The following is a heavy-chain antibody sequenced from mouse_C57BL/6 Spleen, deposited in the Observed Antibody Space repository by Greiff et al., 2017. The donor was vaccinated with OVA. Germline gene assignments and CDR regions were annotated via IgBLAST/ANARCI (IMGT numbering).Heavy chain of an antibody. V-gene: IGHV5-6*01. CDR3: ARRSNLYAMDY. Sequence: EVQLMESGGDLVKPGGSLKLSCAASGFTFSSYGMSWVRQTPDKRLEWVATISSGGSYTYYPASVKGRFTISRDTAKNTLYLQMSSLKSEDTAMYYCARRSNLYAMDYWGQGTSVTVSS. J-gene: IGHJ4*01. CDR2: ISSGGSYT. CDR1: GFTFSSYG. D-gene: IGHD2-5*01.